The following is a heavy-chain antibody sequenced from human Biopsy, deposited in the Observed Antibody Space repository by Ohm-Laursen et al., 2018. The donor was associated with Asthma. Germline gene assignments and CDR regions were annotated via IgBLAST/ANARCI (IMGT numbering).Heavy chain of an antibody. V-gene: IGHV4-39*01. Sequence: GTLSLTCTVSGGSITSSSYYWGWIRQPPGKGMEWIGRMYYSGSPYYHPSLKSRATISVDTSKNQLSLKMSSVTAADTAVYFCVRHQYSSSWSTFDYWGQGALVTVSS. CDR2: MYYSGSP. D-gene: IGHD3-22*01. CDR3: VRHQYSSSWSTFDY. J-gene: IGHJ4*02. CDR1: GGSITSSSYY.